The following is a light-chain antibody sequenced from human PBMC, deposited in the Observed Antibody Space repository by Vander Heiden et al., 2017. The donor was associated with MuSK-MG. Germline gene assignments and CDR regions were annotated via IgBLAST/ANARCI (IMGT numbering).Light chain of an antibody. J-gene: IGKJ2*01. CDR2: GAS. Sequence: ETVLTQSPGTLSLSPGERATLSCRASQSVSSRYFAWYQQKPDQAPRLLIYGASSRATGIPDRFSGSGSGTDFTLTISRLEPEDFAVYYCQQEGDSPYTFGQGTKMETK. CDR1: QSVSSRY. CDR3: QQEGDSPYT. V-gene: IGKV3-20*01.